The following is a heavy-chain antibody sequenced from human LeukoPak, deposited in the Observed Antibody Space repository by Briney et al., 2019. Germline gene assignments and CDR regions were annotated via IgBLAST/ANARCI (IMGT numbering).Heavy chain of an antibody. V-gene: IGHV3-53*01. CDR3: ARRAGAYSHPYDY. CDR1: GFTVSTNS. CDR2: IYSDNT. J-gene: IGHJ4*02. Sequence: GGSLRLSCTVSGFTVSTNSMNWVRQAPGKGLEWVSFIYSDNTHYSDSVKGRFTISRDNSKNTLYLQMNSLRAEDTAVYYCARRAGAYSHPYDYWGQGTLVTVSS. D-gene: IGHD4/OR15-4a*01.